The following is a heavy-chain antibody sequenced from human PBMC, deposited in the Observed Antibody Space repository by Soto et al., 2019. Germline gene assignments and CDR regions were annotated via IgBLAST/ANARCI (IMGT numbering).Heavy chain of an antibody. Sequence: LSLTCSVSGGSISGSYWSWIRQSPGKGLEWLGYVYYTGSTNYSPSLRSRDSISVDTSKNEFSLRLSSVTAADTAVYFCARSVAVPGAHIDYWGQGTQVTVSS. CDR1: GGSISGSY. CDR2: VYYTGST. CDR3: ARSVAVPGAHIDY. J-gene: IGHJ4*02. V-gene: IGHV4-59*01. D-gene: IGHD6-19*01.